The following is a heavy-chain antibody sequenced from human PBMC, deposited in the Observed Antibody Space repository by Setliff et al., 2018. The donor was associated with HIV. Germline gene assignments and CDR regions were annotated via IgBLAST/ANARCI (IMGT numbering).Heavy chain of an antibody. CDR3: VASSSWSCRLNF. Sequence: SETLSLTCAVSGYSINSGYYWGWIRQPPGKGLEWIGNIYHSGNTYYNPSLKSRVTISIDTSKKQFSLKLTSVTAADAAVYYCVASSSWSCRLNFWGPGTLVTVSS. CDR2: IYHSGNT. J-gene: IGHJ4*02. CDR1: GYSINSGYY. V-gene: IGHV4-38-2*01. D-gene: IGHD2-2*01.